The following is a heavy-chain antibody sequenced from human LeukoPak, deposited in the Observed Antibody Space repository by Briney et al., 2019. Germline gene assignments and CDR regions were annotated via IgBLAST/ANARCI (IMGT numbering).Heavy chain of an antibody. Sequence: SETLSLTCTVSGGSISNYYWGWIRQPPGKGLEWIGYIYYSGSTNYNPSLKSRVTISVDTSKNQSSLKLSSVTAADTAVYYCARVGYNYGLAFDSWGQGTLVTVSS. CDR1: GGSISNYY. CDR2: IYYSGST. D-gene: IGHD5-18*01. J-gene: IGHJ4*02. CDR3: ARVGYNYGLAFDS. V-gene: IGHV4-59*01.